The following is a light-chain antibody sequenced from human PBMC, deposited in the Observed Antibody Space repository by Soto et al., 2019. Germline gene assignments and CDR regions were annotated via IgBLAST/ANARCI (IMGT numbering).Light chain of an antibody. CDR3: SSYTSSSTPYV. CDR2: TSN. V-gene: IGLV1-44*01. CDR1: NSNIGNNK. Sequence: QSVLTQPPSASGTPGQRVTISCSGSNSNIGNNKVNWYQQLPGTAPKLLIYTSNQRPSGVPDRFSGSKSGTSASLTISGLQAEDEADYYCSSYTSSSTPYVFGTGTKVTVL. J-gene: IGLJ1*01.